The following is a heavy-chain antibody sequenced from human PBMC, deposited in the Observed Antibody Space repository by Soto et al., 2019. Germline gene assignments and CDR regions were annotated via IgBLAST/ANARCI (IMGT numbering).Heavy chain of an antibody. CDR2: IRSKAHGGTV. Sequence: EVQLVESGGDLVEPGGSLRLSCAASGFTFIYAYMNWVRQAPGKGLEWVGRIRSKAHGGTVDYAAPVKGRFTISRDDSENTVYLQMNSLKSEDTAVYYCTTDWGTGRYIVALDLWGQGTMVTVSS. V-gene: IGHV3-15*07. CDR1: GFTFIYAY. D-gene: IGHD1-26*01. CDR3: TTDWGTGRYIVALDL. J-gene: IGHJ3*01.